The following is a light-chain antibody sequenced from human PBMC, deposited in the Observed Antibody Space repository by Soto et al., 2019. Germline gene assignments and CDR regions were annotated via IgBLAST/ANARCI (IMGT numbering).Light chain of an antibody. J-gene: IGLJ2*01. CDR3: SSYAGSNGVV. Sequence: QSALTQPPSASGSPGQSVTISCTGTSSDVGGYNYVSWYQHHPGKAPKVMIYDVSKRPSGVPDRFSGSKSGNTASLTVSGLQAKDEADYYCSSYAGSNGVVFGGGTKLTVL. V-gene: IGLV2-8*01. CDR1: SSDVGGYNY. CDR2: DVS.